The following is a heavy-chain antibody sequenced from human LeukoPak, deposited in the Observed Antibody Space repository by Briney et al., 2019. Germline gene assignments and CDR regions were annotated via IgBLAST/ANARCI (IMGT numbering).Heavy chain of an antibody. CDR2: ISRDSVYI. CDR3: VRDDRYAFDM. Sequence: GSLRLSCAASGFTFSSYAMSWVRQSPGKGLEWVSYISRDSVYIDYADSVRGRFTIARDNAKNSLHLQMNSLRAEDTAVYYCVRDDRYAFDMWGQGTMVTVS. CDR1: GFTFSSYA. V-gene: IGHV3-21*05. J-gene: IGHJ3*02.